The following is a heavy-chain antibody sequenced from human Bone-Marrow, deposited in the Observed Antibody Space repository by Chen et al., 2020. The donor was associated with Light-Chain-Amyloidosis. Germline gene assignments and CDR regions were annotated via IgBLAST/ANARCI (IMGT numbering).Heavy chain of an antibody. CDR2: ISYDGSRV. Sequence: VESGGGVVQPGRSLRLSCAASGLPFSSYAMDWVRQAPGKGLEWLAFISYDGSRVSYAGSLKGRFTISRDQSKRKLYLQMNSLGPEDTALYYCARERDGRGLDYWGQGTLVSVST. CDR1: GLPFSSYA. V-gene: IGHV3-30*03. CDR3: ARERDGRGLDY. J-gene: IGHJ4*02. D-gene: IGHD3-10*01.